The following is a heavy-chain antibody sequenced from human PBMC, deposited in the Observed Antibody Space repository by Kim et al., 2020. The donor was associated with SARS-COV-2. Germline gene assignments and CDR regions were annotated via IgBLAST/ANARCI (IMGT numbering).Heavy chain of an antibody. V-gene: IGHV4-34*01. D-gene: IGHD6-13*01. CDR2: INHSGST. CDR3: ARGQRIAAAGTPGYSSGWPYYYGMDV. CDR1: GGSFSGYY. J-gene: IGHJ6*02. Sequence: SETLSLTCAVYGGSFSGYYWSWIRQPPGKGLEWIGEINHSGSTNYNPSLKSRVTISVDTSKNQFSLKLSSVTAADTAVYYCARGQRIAAAGTPGYSSGWPYYYGMDVWGQGTTVTVSS.